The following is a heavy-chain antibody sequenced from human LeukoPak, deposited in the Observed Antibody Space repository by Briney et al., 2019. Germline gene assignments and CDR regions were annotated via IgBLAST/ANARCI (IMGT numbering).Heavy chain of an antibody. V-gene: IGHV3-7*01. Sequence: GGSLRLSCAASGFTFSNYWMSWVRQAPGKGLEWVANMKEDGSEKNYVDSVKGRFTIFRDNAQDSLYLQMNSLRAEDTAVYYCARDRGYSNFDYWGQGTLVTVSS. J-gene: IGHJ4*02. CDR1: GFTFSNYW. D-gene: IGHD4-11*01. CDR3: ARDRGYSNFDY. CDR2: MKEDGSEK.